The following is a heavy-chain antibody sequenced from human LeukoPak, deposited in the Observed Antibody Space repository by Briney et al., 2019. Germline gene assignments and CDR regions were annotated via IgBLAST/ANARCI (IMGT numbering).Heavy chain of an antibody. CDR2: IYYSGST. CDR3: ARGGIAAAFDY. Sequence: SETLSLTCTVSGGSISSYYWSWIRQPPGKGLEWIGYIYYSGSTNYNPSLKSRVTISVDTSKNQFSLKLSSVTAADTAVYYCARGGIAAAFDYWGQGTLVTVSS. D-gene: IGHD6-13*01. CDR1: GGSISSYY. V-gene: IGHV4-59*01. J-gene: IGHJ4*02.